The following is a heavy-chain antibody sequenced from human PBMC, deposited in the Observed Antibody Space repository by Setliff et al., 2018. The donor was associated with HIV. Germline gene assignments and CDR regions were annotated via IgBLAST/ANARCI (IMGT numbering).Heavy chain of an antibody. J-gene: IGHJ3*02. CDR3: ARDDHSGSPRGFWPWTFDI. D-gene: IGHD1-26*01. CDR1: GYTFTSFA. CDR2: IDTNTGDP. V-gene: IGHV7-4-1*02. Sequence: ASVKVSCKASGYTFTSFAMNWVRQAPGQGLEWMGWIDTNTGDPTYAQDFTGRFVFSLDTSVSTAYLQISSLKAEDTAVYFCARDDHSGSPRGFWPWTFDIWGQGTMVTVSS.